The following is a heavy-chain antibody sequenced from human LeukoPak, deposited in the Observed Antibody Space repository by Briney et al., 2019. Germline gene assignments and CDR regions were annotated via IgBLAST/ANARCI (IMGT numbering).Heavy chain of an antibody. D-gene: IGHD3-9*01. J-gene: IGHJ4*02. CDR3: ARDYRSAGYFFGFDY. CDR1: GGSISSYY. V-gene: IGHV4-59*01. CDR2: IYYSGST. Sequence: SETLSLTCTVSGGSISSYYWSWIRQPPGKGLEWIGYIYYSGSTNYNPSLKSRVTISVDTSKNQFSLKLSSVTAADTAVYYCARDYRSAGYFFGFDYWGQGTLVTVSS.